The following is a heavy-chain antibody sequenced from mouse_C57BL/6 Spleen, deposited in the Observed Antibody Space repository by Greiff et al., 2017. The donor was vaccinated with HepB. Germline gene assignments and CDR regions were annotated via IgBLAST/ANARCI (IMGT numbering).Heavy chain of an antibody. V-gene: IGHV1-55*01. D-gene: IGHD1-1*01. CDR3: ARGRGSFDY. CDR1: GYTFTSYW. J-gene: IGHJ2*01. CDR2: IYPGSGST. Sequence: QVQLKQSGAELVKPGASVKMSCKASGYTFTSYWITWVKQRPGQGLEWIGDIYPGSGSTNYNEKFKSKATLTVDTSSSTAYMQLSSLTSEDSAVYYCARGRGSFDYWGQGTTLTVSS.